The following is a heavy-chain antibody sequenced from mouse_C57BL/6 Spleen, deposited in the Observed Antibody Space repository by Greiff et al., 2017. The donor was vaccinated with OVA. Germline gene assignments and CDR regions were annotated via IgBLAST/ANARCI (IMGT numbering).Heavy chain of an antibody. Sequence: EVQLVESEGGLVQPGSSMKLSCTASGFTFSDYYMAWVRQVPEKGLEWVANINYDGSSTFYLDFLKSRFIISRDNAKNIRYLQMSSMKSEDTATYYCARDLDYWGQGTTLTVSS. V-gene: IGHV5-16*01. CDR1: GFTFSDYY. CDR3: ARDLDY. J-gene: IGHJ2*01. CDR2: INYDGSST.